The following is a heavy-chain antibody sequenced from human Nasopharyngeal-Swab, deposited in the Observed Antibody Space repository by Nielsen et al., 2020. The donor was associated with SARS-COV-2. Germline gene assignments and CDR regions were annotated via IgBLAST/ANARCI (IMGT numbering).Heavy chain of an antibody. V-gene: IGHV3-23*01. CDR2: ISGSGDTT. Sequence: GESLKISCAASGFTFSSYAMSWVRQAPGKGLEWVSIISGSGDTTYYADSVKDRFTISRDNSKNTLYLQMNSLRAEDTAVYYCAKDGYCTNVVCYGTWFDPWGQGTLVTVSS. D-gene: IGHD2-8*01. J-gene: IGHJ5*02. CDR3: AKDGYCTNVVCYGTWFDP. CDR1: GFTFSSYA.